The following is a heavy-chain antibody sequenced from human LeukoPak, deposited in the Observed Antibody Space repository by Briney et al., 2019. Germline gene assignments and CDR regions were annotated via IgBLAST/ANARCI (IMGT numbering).Heavy chain of an antibody. CDR3: ARAGYCSGGSCYSDVFDM. J-gene: IGHJ3*02. V-gene: IGHV4-34*01. Sequence: PSETLSLTCAVYGGSFSGYFWNWIRQPPGKGLEWIGESNHSGTSNFNSSFKSRVTISVDTSKNQFSLKLNSVTAADTAVYYCARAGYCSGGSCYSDVFDMWGQGTLVTVSS. CDR1: GGSFSGYF. D-gene: IGHD2-15*01. CDR2: SNHSGTS.